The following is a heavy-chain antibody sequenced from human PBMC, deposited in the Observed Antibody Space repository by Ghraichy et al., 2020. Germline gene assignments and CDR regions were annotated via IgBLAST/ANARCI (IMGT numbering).Heavy chain of an antibody. V-gene: IGHV4-34*01. CDR3: ARGRITIFGVVSRRWFDP. CDR1: GGSFSGYY. D-gene: IGHD3-3*01. Sequence: SETLSLTCAVYGGSFSGYYWSWIRQPPGKGLEWIGEINHSGSTNYNPSLKSRVTISVDTSKNQFSLKLSSVTAADTAVYYCARGRITIFGVVSRRWFDPWGQGTLVTVSS. CDR2: INHSGST. J-gene: IGHJ5*02.